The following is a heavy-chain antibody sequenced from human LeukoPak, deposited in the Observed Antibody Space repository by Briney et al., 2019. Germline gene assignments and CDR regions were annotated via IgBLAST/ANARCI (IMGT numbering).Heavy chain of an antibody. J-gene: IGHJ4*02. V-gene: IGHV3-30*18. CDR1: GFTFSSYG. CDR3: AKDAAYYDSSGYYSPGDY. D-gene: IGHD3-22*01. Sequence: GGSLRLSCAASGFTFSSYGMHWVRQAPGKGLEWVAVISYDGSNKYYADSVKGRFTISRDNSKNTLYLQMNSLRAEDTAVYYCAKDAAYYDSSGYYSPGDYWGQGTLVTVSS. CDR2: ISYDGSNK.